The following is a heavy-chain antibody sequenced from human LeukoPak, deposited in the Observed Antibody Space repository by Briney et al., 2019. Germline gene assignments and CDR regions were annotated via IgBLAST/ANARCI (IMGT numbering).Heavy chain of an antibody. CDR3: ARDGVHDYGGNSVYFYYMDV. V-gene: IGHV3-21*06. J-gene: IGHJ6*03. CDR2: IISSGSYI. CDR1: GFTFSSYF. D-gene: IGHD4-23*01. Sequence: GGSLRLSCAASGFTFSSYFMNWVRQTPGKGLEWVASIISSGSYIYYADSVKGRFTISRDNAKNSLYLQMNSLRAEDTAVYYCARDGVHDYGGNSVYFYYMDVWGKGTTVTVSS.